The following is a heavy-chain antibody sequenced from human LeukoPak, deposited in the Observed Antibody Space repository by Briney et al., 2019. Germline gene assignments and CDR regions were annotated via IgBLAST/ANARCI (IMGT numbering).Heavy chain of an antibody. CDR1: GGSISSGGYH. V-gene: IGHV4-31*03. CDR2: IYYSGST. Sequence: PSQTLSLTCTVSGGSISSGGYHWSWIRQHAGEGLEWIGNIYYSGSTYYNPSLKSRVTISLDTSKNQFSLRLSSVTAADTDVYYCARLYGGNSDLDYWGQGTLVTVSS. D-gene: IGHD4-23*01. CDR3: ARLYGGNSDLDY. J-gene: IGHJ4*02.